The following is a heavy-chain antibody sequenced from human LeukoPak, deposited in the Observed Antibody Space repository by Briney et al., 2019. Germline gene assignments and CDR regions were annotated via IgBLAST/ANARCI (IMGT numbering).Heavy chain of an antibody. D-gene: IGHD3-9*01. J-gene: IGHJ4*02. CDR1: GFTFSNYA. CDR2: ITGSGGNT. CDR3: AKWGDYDVLTGYYVSDY. V-gene: IGHV3-23*01. Sequence: GASLRLSCVASGFTFSNYAMSWVRQAPGKGLGWVSAITGSGGNTYYADSVKGRFTISRDNSKNTVFLQMNGLRAEDTAVYYCAKWGDYDVLTGYYVSDYWGQGTLVTVSS.